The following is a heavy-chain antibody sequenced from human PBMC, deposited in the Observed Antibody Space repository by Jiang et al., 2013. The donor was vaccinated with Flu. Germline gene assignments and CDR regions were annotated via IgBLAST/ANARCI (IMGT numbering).Heavy chain of an antibody. CDR3: ARDGDSLMVDFDY. CDR1: GYTFTGYY. J-gene: IGHJ4*02. CDR2: IYPKNGDT. D-gene: IGHD2-8*01. Sequence: GAEVKKPGASVRVSCKASGYTFTGYYMYWLRQAPGQGLEWVGWIYPKNGDTRYEQKFQGRVTMTRDTSISTIYMELSSLTSDDTAVYHCARDGDSLMVDFDYWGQGTLVTVSS. V-gene: IGHV1-2*02.